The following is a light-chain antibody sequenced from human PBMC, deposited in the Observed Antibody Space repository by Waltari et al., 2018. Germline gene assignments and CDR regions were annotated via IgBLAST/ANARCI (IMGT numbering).Light chain of an antibody. V-gene: IGKV1-33*01. Sequence: DIQMTQSPSSLSASVGDRVTITCQASQDISNYLNWYQDKPGKAPKRLINDASNLEKGVPSRFSGSGSETDFTFTISSLQPEDIATYYCQQYDNIPYTFGQGTKLEIK. J-gene: IGKJ2*01. CDR2: DAS. CDR3: QQYDNIPYT. CDR1: QDISNY.